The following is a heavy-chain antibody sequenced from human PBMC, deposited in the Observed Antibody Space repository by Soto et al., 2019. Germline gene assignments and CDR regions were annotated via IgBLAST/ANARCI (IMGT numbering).Heavy chain of an antibody. J-gene: IGHJ4*02. Sequence: SETLSLTCTVAGGSISSYYWSWIRQPPGKGLEWIGYIYYSGSTNYNPSLKSRVTISVDTSKNQFSLKLSSVTAADTAVYYCARHAVQYKVRGVTIWGQGTLVTVSS. D-gene: IGHD3-10*01. CDR1: GGSISSYY. V-gene: IGHV4-59*08. CDR2: IYYSGST. CDR3: ARHAVQYKVRGVTI.